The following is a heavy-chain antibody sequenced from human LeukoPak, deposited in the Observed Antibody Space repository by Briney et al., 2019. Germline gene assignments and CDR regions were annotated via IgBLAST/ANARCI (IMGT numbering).Heavy chain of an antibody. CDR2: ISWNSGSI. Sequence: GGSLRLSCSASGFTFDDYAMHWVRQAPGQGLELVSGISWNSGSIGYADSVKGRFTISRDNAKNSLYLQMNSLRPEDTALYYCAALDSGNYYGDYWCQGTLVTVSS. CDR3: AALDSGNYYGDY. V-gene: IGHV3-9*01. CDR1: GFTFDDYA. J-gene: IGHJ4*02. D-gene: IGHD1-26*01.